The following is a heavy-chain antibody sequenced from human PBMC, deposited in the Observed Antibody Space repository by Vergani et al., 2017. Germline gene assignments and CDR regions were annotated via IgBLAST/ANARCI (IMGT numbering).Heavy chain of an antibody. Sequence: EVQLLESGGGLVQPGGSLRLSCAASGFTFSSYAMSWVRQAPGKGLEWVSAISGSGGSTYYADSVKGRFTISRDNSKNTLYLRMNSLRAEDTAVYYCAKDHVVPTPRRGSYGMDVWGQGTTVTVSS. CDR2: ISGSGGST. J-gene: IGHJ6*02. CDR3: AKDHVVPTPRRGSYGMDV. D-gene: IGHD3-16*01. CDR1: GFTFSSYA. V-gene: IGHV3-23*01.